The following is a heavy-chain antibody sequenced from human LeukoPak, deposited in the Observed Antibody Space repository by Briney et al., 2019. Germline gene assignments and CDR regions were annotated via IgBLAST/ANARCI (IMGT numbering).Heavy chain of an antibody. CDR2: IYGSSRT. D-gene: IGHD5-18*01. Sequence: GGSLRLSCAGSGFIFSSNYMSWVRQAAGKGLEWVSVIYGSSRTYYADSVKGRFTISRDNSKNTVYLQMDSLRAEDTAVYYCARDRADGYNYGDYFDNWGQGTLVTVSS. CDR1: GFIFSSNY. J-gene: IGHJ4*02. V-gene: IGHV3-66*01. CDR3: ARDRADGYNYGDYFDN.